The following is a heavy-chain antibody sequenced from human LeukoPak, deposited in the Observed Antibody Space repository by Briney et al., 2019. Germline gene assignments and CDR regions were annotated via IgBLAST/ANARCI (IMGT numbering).Heavy chain of an antibody. V-gene: IGHV4-59*01. CDR1: GGSISSYY. D-gene: IGHD4-23*01. CDR3: ASGARGNRYYFDY. J-gene: IGHJ4*02. CDR2: IYYSGST. Sequence: PSETLSLTCTVSGGSISSYYWSWIRQPPGKGLEWIGYIYYSGSTNYNPSLKSRVTISVDTSKNQFSLTLSSVTAADTAVYYCASGARGNRYYFDYWGQGTLVTVSS.